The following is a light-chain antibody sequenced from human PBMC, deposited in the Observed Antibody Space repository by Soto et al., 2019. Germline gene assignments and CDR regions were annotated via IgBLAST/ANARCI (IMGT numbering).Light chain of an antibody. J-gene: IGLJ1*01. Sequence: QSVLTQPRSVSGSPGQSVTISCTGTSSDVGGYNHVSWYQQRPGKAPKLMISGVTKRPSGVPDRFSGSKSGNTASLTISGLQAEDEADYYCCSYAGSIYVFGTGTKLTVL. CDR1: SSDVGGYNH. CDR2: GVT. CDR3: CSYAGSIYV. V-gene: IGLV2-11*01.